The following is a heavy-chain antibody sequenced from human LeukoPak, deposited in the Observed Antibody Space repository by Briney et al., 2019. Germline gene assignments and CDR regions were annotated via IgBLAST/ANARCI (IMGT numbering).Heavy chain of an antibody. Sequence: GGSLRLSCAASGFTFSSYAMSWVRQAPGKGLEWVSTISGAGGVTTYADSVKGRFIISRDNSKSTLFVQMNSLRAEDTATYFCARDKYSSAWSHKWLDPWGQGTRVTVSS. CDR3: ARDKYSSAWSHKWLDP. J-gene: IGHJ5*02. CDR1: GFTFSSYA. D-gene: IGHD3-22*01. CDR2: ISGAGGVT. V-gene: IGHV3-23*01.